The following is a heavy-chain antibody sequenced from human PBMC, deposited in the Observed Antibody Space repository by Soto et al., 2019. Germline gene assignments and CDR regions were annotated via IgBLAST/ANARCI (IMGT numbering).Heavy chain of an antibody. Sequence: ASVKVSCKASGFTFTSSAVQWVRQARGQRLEWIGWIVVGSGNTNYAQKFQERVTITRDMSTSTAYMELSSLRSKDTAVYYCAADPAIFEGGMDVWGQGTTATVSS. CDR1: GFTFTSSA. CDR2: IVVGSGNT. D-gene: IGHD3-3*01. J-gene: IGHJ6*02. CDR3: AADPAIFEGGMDV. V-gene: IGHV1-58*01.